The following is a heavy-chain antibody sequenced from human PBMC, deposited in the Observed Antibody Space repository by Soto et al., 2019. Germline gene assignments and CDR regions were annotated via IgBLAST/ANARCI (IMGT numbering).Heavy chain of an antibody. V-gene: IGHV5-10-1*01. Sequence: GESLKISCKGSGYSFTSYWISWVRQMPGKGLEWMGRIDPSDSYTNYSPSFQGHVTISADKSISTAYLQWSSLKASDTAMYYCASNYGDYAWYAFDIWGQGTMVTVSS. D-gene: IGHD4-17*01. CDR3: ASNYGDYAWYAFDI. CDR2: IDPSDSYT. CDR1: GYSFTSYW. J-gene: IGHJ3*02.